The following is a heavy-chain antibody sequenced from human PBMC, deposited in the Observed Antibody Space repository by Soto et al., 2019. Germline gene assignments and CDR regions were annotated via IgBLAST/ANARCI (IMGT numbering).Heavy chain of an antibody. J-gene: IGHJ5*02. V-gene: IGHV1-2*02. CDR1: GYTFTGYY. CDR3: AREAGGDCSGGSCYLNCFDP. CDR2: INLHSGGT. D-gene: IGHD2-15*01. Sequence: GASVKVSCNSSGYTFTGYYMHWLRQEPGQELVWMGWINLHSGGTNYAQKSQGRVIMTRDTSISTAYMELSRLRSDDTAVYYCAREAGGDCSGGSCYLNCFDPCGQGPLVTVS.